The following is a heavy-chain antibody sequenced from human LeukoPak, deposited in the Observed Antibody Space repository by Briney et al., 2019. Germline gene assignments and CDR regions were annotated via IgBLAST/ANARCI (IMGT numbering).Heavy chain of an antibody. D-gene: IGHD1-26*01. V-gene: IGHV3-30*18. CDR3: AKATSSWYSGSSDAFDI. Sequence: GGSLRLSCAASGFTFSSYGMHWVRQAPGKGLEWVAVISYDGSNKYYADSVKGRFTISRDNSKNTLYLQMNSLRTEDTAVYYCAKATSSWYSGSSDAFDIWGQGTMVTVSS. CDR1: GFTFSSYG. J-gene: IGHJ3*02. CDR2: ISYDGSNK.